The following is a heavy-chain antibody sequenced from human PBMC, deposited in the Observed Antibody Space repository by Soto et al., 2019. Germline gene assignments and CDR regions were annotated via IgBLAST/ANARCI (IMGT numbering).Heavy chain of an antibody. CDR2: IYYSGKT. CDR3: AKHEEMASSWVLDY. V-gene: IGHV4-39*01. CDR1: GGAVSSSAYY. J-gene: IGHJ4*02. Sequence: QLQLQESGPRLVKPSETLSLTCTVSGGAVSSSAYYWGWIRQPPGKGREWIAIIYYSGKTSYSPSLKSRVTISIDTSKNQNSLNLSSVTAADTAVYYCAKHEEMASSWVLDYWGQGTLVTVSS. D-gene: IGHD6-13*01.